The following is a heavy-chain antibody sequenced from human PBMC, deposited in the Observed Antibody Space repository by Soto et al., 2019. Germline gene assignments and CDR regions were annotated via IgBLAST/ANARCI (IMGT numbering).Heavy chain of an antibody. CDR3: AATLDWGSYDFGGYPS. J-gene: IGHJ4*02. V-gene: IGHV1-58*01. Sequence: GASVKVSCKGSGFTFSRSAVPWVRPARGQGLEWIVCIVAASGKTDYSQIFQERVTITRDMSTSTAYMELSSLSSEDTAVYYCAATLDWGSYDFGGYPSWGQGTLVTVSS. D-gene: IGHD3-22*01. CDR1: GFTFSRSA. CDR2: IVAASGKT.